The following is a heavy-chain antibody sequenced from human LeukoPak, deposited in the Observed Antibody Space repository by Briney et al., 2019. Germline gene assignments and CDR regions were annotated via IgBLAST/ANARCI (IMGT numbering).Heavy chain of an antibody. Sequence: SETLSLTCTVSGGSISSYYWSWIRQPAGKGLEWIGRIYTSGSTNYNPSLKSRVTMSVDTSKNQFSLKLNSVTAADTAVYYCARVYSSGRRGWFDPWGQGTLVTVSS. CDR2: IYTSGST. CDR3: ARVYSSGRRGWFDP. CDR1: GGSISSYY. J-gene: IGHJ5*02. D-gene: IGHD6-19*01. V-gene: IGHV4-4*07.